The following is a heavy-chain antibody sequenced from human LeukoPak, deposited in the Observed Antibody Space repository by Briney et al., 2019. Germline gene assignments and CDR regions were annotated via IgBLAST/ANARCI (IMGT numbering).Heavy chain of an antibody. J-gene: IGHJ2*01. Sequence: PGGSLRLSCAASGFTFSDYAMNWVRQAPGKGLVWVSRINSDGSTTSYADSAKGRFTISRDNAKNTLYLQMNSLRAEDTAVYYCALCDRGSYWYFDLWGRGTLVTVSS. D-gene: IGHD3-16*01. CDR1: GFTFSDYA. V-gene: IGHV3-74*01. CDR2: INSDGSTT. CDR3: ALCDRGSYWYFDL.